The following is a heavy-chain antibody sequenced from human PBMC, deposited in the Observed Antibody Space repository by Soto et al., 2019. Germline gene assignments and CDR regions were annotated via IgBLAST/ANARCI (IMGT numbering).Heavy chain of an antibody. V-gene: IGHV1-8*01. CDR1: GYTFTSYD. Sequence: ASVKVSCKASGYTFTSYDINWVRQATGQGLEWMGWMNPNSGSTGYAQKFQGRVTMTRNTSISTAYMELSSLRSEDTAVYYCARRFYDLWSGYPFKDYWGQGTLVTVSS. CDR2: MNPNSGST. D-gene: IGHD3-3*01. CDR3: ARRFYDLWSGYPFKDY. J-gene: IGHJ4*02.